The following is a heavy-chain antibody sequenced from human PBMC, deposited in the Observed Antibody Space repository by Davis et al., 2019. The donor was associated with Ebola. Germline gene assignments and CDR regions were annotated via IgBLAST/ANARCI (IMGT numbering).Heavy chain of an antibody. D-gene: IGHD2-2*02. CDR2: IWYDGTNT. V-gene: IGHV3-33*01. Sequence: PGGSLRLSCAASGFSFNSFGMHWVRQAPGKGLEWVAVIWYDGTNTHYGDSVKGRFTISRDNYKNMLFLQMDSLRAEDTAVYYCARDHELGFCSSSDCYILDSWGQGTLVTVSS. CDR1: GFSFNSFG. CDR3: ARDHELGFCSSSDCYILDS. J-gene: IGHJ4*02.